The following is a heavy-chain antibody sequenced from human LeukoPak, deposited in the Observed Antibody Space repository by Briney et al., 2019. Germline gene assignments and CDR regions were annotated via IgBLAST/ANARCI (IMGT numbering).Heavy chain of an antibody. CDR3: AGSQDYCSSTSCYASYYYYYMDV. Sequence: SETLSLTCTVSGGSISSSSYYWSWIRQPAGKGLEWIGRIYTSGSTNYNPSLKSRVTMSVDTSKKQFSLKLSSVTAADTAVYYCAGSQDYCSSTSCYASYYYYYMDVWGKGTTVTISS. CDR2: IYTSGST. V-gene: IGHV4-61*02. J-gene: IGHJ6*03. CDR1: GGSISSSSYY. D-gene: IGHD2-2*01.